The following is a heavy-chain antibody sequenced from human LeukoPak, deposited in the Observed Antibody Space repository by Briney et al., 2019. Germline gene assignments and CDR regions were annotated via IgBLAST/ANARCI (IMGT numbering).Heavy chain of an antibody. CDR2: IYTSGST. J-gene: IGHJ5*02. V-gene: IGHV4-61*02. D-gene: IGHD1-20*01. CDR3: ARVLTGKVFDP. CDR1: GGSISSGSYY. Sequence: SETLSLTCTVSGGSISSGSYYWSWIRQPAGKGLEWIGRIYTSGSTNYNPSLKSRVTISVDTSKNQFSLKLSSVTAADTAVYYCARVLTGKVFDPWGQGTLVTVSS.